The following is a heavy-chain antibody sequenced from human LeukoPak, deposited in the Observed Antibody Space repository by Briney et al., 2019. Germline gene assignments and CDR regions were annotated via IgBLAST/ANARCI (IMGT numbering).Heavy chain of an antibody. V-gene: IGHV4-59*08. CDR2: IYYSGST. J-gene: IGHJ3*02. Sequence: SEALSLTCTVSGGSISSYYWSWIRQPPGKGLEWIGYIYYSGSTNYNPSLKSRVTISEDTSKNEFSLKLSSVTAADTALYYCARQRGDSRGYALRGAFDIWGQGAMVTVSS. CDR1: GGSISSYY. D-gene: IGHD3-22*01. CDR3: ARQRGDSRGYALRGAFDI.